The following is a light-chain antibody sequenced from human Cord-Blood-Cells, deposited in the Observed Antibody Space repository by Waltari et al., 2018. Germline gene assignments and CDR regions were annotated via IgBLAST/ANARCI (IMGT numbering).Light chain of an antibody. CDR1: SSDVGGYNY. V-gene: IGLV2-14*01. Sequence: QSALTQPASVSGSPGQSITISCTGTSSDVGGYNYVSWYQQHPGKAPKRMIYDVSKRPSGVSSRFAGSKSGNTASLTISGLQAEDEADYYCSSYTSSSTLYVFGTGTKVTVL. CDR2: DVS. CDR3: SSYTSSSTLYV. J-gene: IGLJ1*01.